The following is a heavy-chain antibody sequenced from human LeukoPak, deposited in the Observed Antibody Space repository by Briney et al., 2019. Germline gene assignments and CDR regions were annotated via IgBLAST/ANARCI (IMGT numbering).Heavy chain of an antibody. CDR1: GFTFSSYG. D-gene: IGHD3-22*01. CDR3: VADSSGYNGAFDI. J-gene: IGHJ3*02. CDR2: ISYDGSNK. Sequence: TGGSLRLSCAASGFTFSSYGMHWVRQAPGKGLEWVAVISYDGSNKYYADSVKGRFTISRDNTKNSLYLQMNILRAEDTAVYYCVADSSGYNGAFDIWGQGTMVTVSS. V-gene: IGHV3-30*03.